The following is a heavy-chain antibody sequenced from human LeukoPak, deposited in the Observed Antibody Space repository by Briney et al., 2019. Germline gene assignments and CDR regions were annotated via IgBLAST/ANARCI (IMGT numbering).Heavy chain of an antibody. CDR2: IYYSGST. CDR3: ARTSNYDFWSGYYKDNWFDP. D-gene: IGHD3-3*01. V-gene: IGHV4-59*01. Sequence: SETLSLTCTVSGGPISSYYRSWIRQPPGKGLEWIGYIYYSGSTNYNPSLKSRVTISVDTSKNQFSLKLSSVTAADTAVYYCARTSNYDFWSGYYKDNWFDPWGQGTLVTVSS. J-gene: IGHJ5*02. CDR1: GGPISSYY.